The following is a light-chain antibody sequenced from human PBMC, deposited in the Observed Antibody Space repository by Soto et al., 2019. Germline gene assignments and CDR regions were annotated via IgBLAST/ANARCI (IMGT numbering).Light chain of an antibody. V-gene: IGKV3-20*01. Sequence: EMMLTQSPDTLSLSPGERATLSGKASQTVQFNYVAWYQQKPGQAPRLVIYGASSRPTGIPDRFSGSGSGTEFSLTISRLEPEDFAVYYCHQYGISPFGGGTKVDIK. CDR1: QTVQFNY. J-gene: IGKJ4*01. CDR3: HQYGISP. CDR2: GAS.